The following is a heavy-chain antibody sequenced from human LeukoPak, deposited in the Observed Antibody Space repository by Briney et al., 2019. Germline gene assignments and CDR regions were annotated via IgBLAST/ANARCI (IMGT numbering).Heavy chain of an antibody. Sequence: SQTLSLTCTVSGGSISSCDYYWSWIRQPPGKGLEWIGYIYYSGSTYYNPSLKSRVTISVDTSKNPFSLKLSSVTDADTAVYYCARDGYCGGGSCYYFDYWGQGTLVTVSS. CDR2: IYYSGST. J-gene: IGHJ4*02. CDR1: GGSISSCDYY. CDR3: ARDGYCGGGSCYYFDY. D-gene: IGHD2-15*01. V-gene: IGHV4-30-4*01.